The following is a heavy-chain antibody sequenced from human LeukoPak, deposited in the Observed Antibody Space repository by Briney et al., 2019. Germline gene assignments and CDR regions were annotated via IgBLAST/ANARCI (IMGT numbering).Heavy chain of an antibody. CDR3: ARDLWWFDP. D-gene: IGHD3-10*01. CDR1: GFTFDDYA. J-gene: IGHJ5*02. Sequence: GRSLRLSCAASGFTFDDYAMHWVRQAPGKGLEWVSGISWNSGSIGYADSVKGRFTISRDNAKNSLYLQMNSLRAEDTAVYYCARDLWWFDPWGQGTLVTVSS. V-gene: IGHV3-9*01. CDR2: ISWNSGSI.